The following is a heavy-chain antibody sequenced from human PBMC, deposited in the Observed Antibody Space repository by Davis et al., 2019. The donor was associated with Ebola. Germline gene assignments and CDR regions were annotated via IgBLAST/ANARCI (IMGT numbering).Heavy chain of an antibody. J-gene: IGHJ4*02. D-gene: IGHD2/OR15-2a*01. CDR3: AREVGSTLRGLEYYFDS. Sequence: GESLKISCAASGFIVRNYHISWVRQALGKGLEWVSVLYRGGPTHYADSVQGRFTISRDDSKNTLSLQMNSLRAEDTAVYYCAREVGSTLRGLEYYFDSWGQGTLVTVSS. CDR2: LYRGGPT. V-gene: IGHV3-66*01. CDR1: GFIVRNYH.